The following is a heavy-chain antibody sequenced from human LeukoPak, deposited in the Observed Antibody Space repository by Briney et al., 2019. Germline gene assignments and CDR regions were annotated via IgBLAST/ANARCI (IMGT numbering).Heavy chain of an antibody. D-gene: IGHD6-13*01. V-gene: IGHV3-11*04. J-gene: IGHJ4*02. Sequence: PGGSLRLSCAASEFTFSDYYMSWIRQAPGKGLEWVSYISSSGSTIYYADSVKGRFTISRDNAKNSLYLQMNSLRAEDTAVYYCARDQAAGSYFDYWGQGTLVTVSS. CDR3: ARDQAAGSYFDY. CDR1: EFTFSDYY. CDR2: ISSSGSTI.